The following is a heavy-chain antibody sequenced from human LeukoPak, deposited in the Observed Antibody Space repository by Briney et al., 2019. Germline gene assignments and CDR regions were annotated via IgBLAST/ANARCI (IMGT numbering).Heavy chain of an antibody. V-gene: IGHV1-69*13. CDR2: IIPIFGTA. J-gene: IGHJ5*02. CDR1: GGTFSSYA. CDR3: ARKGSVAGRGDWFDP. D-gene: IGHD6-19*01. Sequence: GASVKVSCKASGGTFSSYAISWVRQAPGQGLEWMGGIIPIFGTANYAQKFQGRVTITADESTSTAYMELSSLRSEDTAVYYCARKGSVAGRGDWFDPWGQGTLVTVSS.